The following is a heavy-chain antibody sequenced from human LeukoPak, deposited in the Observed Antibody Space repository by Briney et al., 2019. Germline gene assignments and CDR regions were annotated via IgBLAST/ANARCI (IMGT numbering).Heavy chain of an antibody. V-gene: IGHV1-18*01. Sequence: ASVKVSCKASGYTFTSYYISWLRQAPGQRLEWIGWISAYNGNTNYAQKLQGTVTMTTDTSTSTAYMELRSLRSDDTAVYYCAREAGDTEPNYDDYYMDVWGKGTTVSVSS. J-gene: IGHJ6*03. CDR3: AREAGDTEPNYDDYYMDV. CDR1: GYTFTSYY. CDR2: ISAYNGNT. D-gene: IGHD1-14*01.